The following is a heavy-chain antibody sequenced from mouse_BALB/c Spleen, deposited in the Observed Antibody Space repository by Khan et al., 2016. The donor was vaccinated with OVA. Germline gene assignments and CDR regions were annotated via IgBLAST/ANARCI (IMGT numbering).Heavy chain of an antibody. Sequence: EVQLVETGPGLVKPSQSLSLTCTVTGSSITSDYAWNWIRQFPGNKLEWMAYITYSGSTGYNPSLKSRISITRDTSKNQFFLHLNSVTTEDTATXYSARDYGSSYLFFDYWGQGTTLTVSS. CDR3: ARDYGSSYLFFDY. V-gene: IGHV3-2*02. D-gene: IGHD1-1*01. CDR1: GSSITSDYA. J-gene: IGHJ2*01. CDR2: ITYSGST.